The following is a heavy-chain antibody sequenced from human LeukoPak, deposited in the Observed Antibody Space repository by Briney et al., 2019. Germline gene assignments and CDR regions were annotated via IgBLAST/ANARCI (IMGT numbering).Heavy chain of an antibody. Sequence: GGSLRLSCADSGFTFSAYWMHWVRQAPGKGLVWVSRITGDGTSTSYADSVKGRFTVSRDNAKNTLYLQMNSLRAEDTAVYHCARGGVVGALDDWGQGTLVTVSS. D-gene: IGHD2-21*01. J-gene: IGHJ4*02. CDR2: ITGDGTST. CDR3: ARGGVVGALDD. CDR1: GFTFSAYW. V-gene: IGHV3-74*01.